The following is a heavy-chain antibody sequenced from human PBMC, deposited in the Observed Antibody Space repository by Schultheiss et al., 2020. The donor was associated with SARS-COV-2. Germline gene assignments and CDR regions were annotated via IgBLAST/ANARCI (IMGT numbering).Heavy chain of an antibody. Sequence: ASVKVSCKASGYIFTSYAMHWVRQAPGQRLEWMGWINAGNGNTKYSQKFQGRITMTTDTSTSTAYMELGSLRSDDTAVYYCARGGTYYYDSSGLPYWGQGTLVTVSS. J-gene: IGHJ4*02. D-gene: IGHD3-22*01. V-gene: IGHV1-3*01. CDR2: INAGNGNT. CDR3: ARGGTYYYDSSGLPY. CDR1: GYIFTSYA.